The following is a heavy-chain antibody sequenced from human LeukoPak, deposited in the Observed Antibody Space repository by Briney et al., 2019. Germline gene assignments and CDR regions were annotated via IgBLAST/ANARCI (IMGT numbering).Heavy chain of an antibody. CDR2: ISGSGGST. D-gene: IGHD1-26*01. Sequence: GGSLRLSCAVSGFTFSSYAMNWVRQAPGKGLEWVSAISGSGGSTYYADSVKGRFTISRDKSKNTLYLQMNSLRAEDSAVYYCAKGDTTWELPHDYWGQGTLVTVSS. CDR3: AKGDTTWELPHDY. J-gene: IGHJ4*02. CDR1: GFTFSSYA. V-gene: IGHV3-23*01.